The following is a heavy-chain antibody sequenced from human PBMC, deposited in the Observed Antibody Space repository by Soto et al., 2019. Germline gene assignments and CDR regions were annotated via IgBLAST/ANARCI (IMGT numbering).Heavy chain of an antibody. D-gene: IGHD5-18*01. CDR2: LSGSGSSI. V-gene: IGHV3-23*01. CDR1: GFTFRNYA. Sequence: EVQLLESGGGSVQPGGSLRLSCVASGFTFRNYAMSWVRQAPGKGLEWVSTLSGSGSSIDYADSVRGRFTISRDNSKNTLYLQMNSLRAEDTAVYYCAERPLSIQSFDYWGQGALVTLSS. J-gene: IGHJ4*02. CDR3: AERPLSIQSFDY.